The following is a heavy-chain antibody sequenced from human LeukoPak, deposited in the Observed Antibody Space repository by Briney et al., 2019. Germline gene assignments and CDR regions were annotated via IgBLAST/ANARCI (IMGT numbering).Heavy chain of an antibody. CDR3: ARSYGSGSYPWFDP. CDR1: GGSFSDYY. J-gene: IGHJ5*02. Sequence: SETLSLTCAVYGGSFSDYYWTWIRQPPGKGLEWIGEINHSGGTNYKPSLKSRVTISVDTSKNQFSLKLSSVTAADTAVYYCARSYGSGSYPWFDPWGQGTLVTVSS. D-gene: IGHD3-10*01. V-gene: IGHV4-34*01. CDR2: INHSGGT.